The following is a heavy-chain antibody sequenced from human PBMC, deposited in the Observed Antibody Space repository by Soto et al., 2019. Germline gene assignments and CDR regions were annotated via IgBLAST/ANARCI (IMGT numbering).Heavy chain of an antibody. CDR1: GGTFSSYT. D-gene: IGHD4-17*01. Sequence: QVQLVQSGAEVKKPGSSVKVSCKASGGTFSSYTISWVRQAPGQGLEWMGRIIPILGIANYAQKFQGRVTITADKYTSTAYMELSSLRSEDTAVYYCARDVEDTVTLGNAYWYFDLWGRGTLVTVSS. CDR3: ARDVEDTVTLGNAYWYFDL. CDR2: IIPILGIA. V-gene: IGHV1-69*08. J-gene: IGHJ2*01.